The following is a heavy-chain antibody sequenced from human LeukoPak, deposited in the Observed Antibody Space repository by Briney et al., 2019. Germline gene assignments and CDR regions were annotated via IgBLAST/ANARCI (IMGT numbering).Heavy chain of an antibody. Sequence: ASVKVSCKAPGGTFSSYAISWVRQAPGQGLEWMGRIIPILGIANYAQKFQGRVTITADKSTSTAYMELSSLRSEDTAVYYCAREHYDYVWGSYPPGWFDPWGQGTLVTVSS. CDR1: GGTFSSYA. V-gene: IGHV1-69*04. CDR3: AREHYDYVWGSYPPGWFDP. D-gene: IGHD3-16*02. CDR2: IIPILGIA. J-gene: IGHJ5*02.